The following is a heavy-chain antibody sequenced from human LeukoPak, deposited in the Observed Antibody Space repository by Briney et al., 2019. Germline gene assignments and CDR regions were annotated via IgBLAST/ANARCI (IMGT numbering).Heavy chain of an antibody. CDR1: GYSISSDYY. D-gene: IGHD6-13*01. J-gene: IGHJ5*02. CDR3: ARQYSSSWYGGWFDP. Sequence: PSETLSLTCTVSGYSISSDYYWGWIRQPPGKGLEWIGSIYHSGSSYYNPSLKSRVTISVDTSKNQFSLKLSSVTAADTAVYYCARQYSSSWYGGWFDPWGQGTLVTVSS. V-gene: IGHV4-38-2*02. CDR2: IYHSGSS.